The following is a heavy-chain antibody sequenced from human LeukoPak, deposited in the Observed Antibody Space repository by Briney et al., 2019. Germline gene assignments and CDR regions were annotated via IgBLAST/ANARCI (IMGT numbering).Heavy chain of an antibody. CDR1: GGSFSGYY. Sequence: SETLSLTCAVYGGSFSGYYWSWIRQPPGKGLEWIGEINHSGSTNYNPSLKSRVTISVDTSKSQFSPKLSSVTAADTAVYYCARGTQRGSGYRENWFDPWGQGTLVTVSS. D-gene: IGHD3-22*01. J-gene: IGHJ5*02. CDR2: INHSGST. CDR3: ARGTQRGSGYRENWFDP. V-gene: IGHV4-34*01.